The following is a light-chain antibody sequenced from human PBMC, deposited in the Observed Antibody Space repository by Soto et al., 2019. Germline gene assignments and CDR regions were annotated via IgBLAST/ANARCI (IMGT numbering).Light chain of an antibody. CDR2: AAS. J-gene: IGKJ1*01. CDR3: QQSYDGPQT. CDR1: QSIATF. Sequence: QMTQSPSSLSASVGDRVTITCRARQSIATFLNWYQQRLGKAPKLLIYAASDLKSGVPSRFSGSGSGTDFTLTISSLQPEDFGSYYCQQSYDGPQTFGQGTKVEI. V-gene: IGKV1-39*01.